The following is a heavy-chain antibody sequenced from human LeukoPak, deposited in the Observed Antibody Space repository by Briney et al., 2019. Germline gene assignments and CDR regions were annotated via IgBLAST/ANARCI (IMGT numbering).Heavy chain of an antibody. CDR3: ARDTRIEWLRFLDY. Sequence: PSETLSLTCTVSGDSISNGGSISNGGHYWSWIRQFPGKSLEWIGYIYHSGNTYYNPSLESRVTMSVDTSENRFSLKVNSVTAADTAIYYCARDTRIEWLRFLDYWGQGTLVTVSS. CDR2: IYHSGNT. D-gene: IGHD5-12*01. V-gene: IGHV4-31*03. CDR1: GDSISNGGSISNGGHY. J-gene: IGHJ4*02.